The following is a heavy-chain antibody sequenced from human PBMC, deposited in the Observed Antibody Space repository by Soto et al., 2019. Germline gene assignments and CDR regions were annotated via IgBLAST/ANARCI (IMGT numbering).Heavy chain of an antibody. CDR3: ARAGYSSSWYYFDY. CDR2: INPNSGGT. J-gene: IGHJ4*02. V-gene: IGHV1-2*02. D-gene: IGHD6-13*01. CDR1: GYTFTGYY. Sequence: ASVKVSCKASGYTFTGYYMHWVRQAPGQGLEWMGWINPNSGGTNYAQKFQGRVTMTRDTSIGTAYMELSRLRSDDTAVYYCARAGYSSSWYYFDYWGQGTLVTVSS.